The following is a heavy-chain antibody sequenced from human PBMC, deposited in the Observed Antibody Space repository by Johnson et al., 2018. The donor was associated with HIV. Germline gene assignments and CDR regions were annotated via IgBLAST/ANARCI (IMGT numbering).Heavy chain of an antibody. CDR3: AKGAYYDFWSGYYTGIGASDI. J-gene: IGHJ3*02. V-gene: IGHV3-20*04. D-gene: IGHD3-3*01. CDR2: INSDGSST. Sequence: EVQLVESGGGVVRPGGSLRLSCAASGFTFDDYGMSWVRQAPGKGLEWVSRINSDGSSTSYADSVKGRFSISRDNSKNTLYLQMNSLRAEDTAVYYCAKGAYYDFWSGYYTGIGASDIWGQGTMVTVSS. CDR1: GFTFDDYG.